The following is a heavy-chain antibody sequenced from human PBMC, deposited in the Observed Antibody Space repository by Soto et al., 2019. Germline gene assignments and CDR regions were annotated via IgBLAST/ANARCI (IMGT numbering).Heavy chain of an antibody. CDR3: ARDSTGTLRYYGMDV. J-gene: IGHJ6*02. V-gene: IGHV4-31*03. CDR1: GGSISSGGYY. D-gene: IGHD1-1*01. CDR2: IYYSGST. Sequence: QVQLQESGPGLVKPSQTLSLTCTVSGGSISSGGYYWSWIRQHPGKGLEWIGYIYYSGSTYYNPSLKSRVTISVDTSKTKFSLKLSSVTAADTAVYYCARDSTGTLRYYGMDVWGQGTTVTVSS.